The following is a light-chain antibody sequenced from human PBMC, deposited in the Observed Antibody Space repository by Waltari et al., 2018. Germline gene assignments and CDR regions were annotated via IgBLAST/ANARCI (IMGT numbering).Light chain of an antibody. CDR1: QSVLDTSNNRNY. V-gene: IGKV4-1*01. Sequence: DIVMTQSPESLAVSLGERATINCKSSQSVLDTSNNRNYLAWYQHKPGQPPRLLFYWASIREFGVPDRFRGSGSGADFTLTISSLQPEDFATYYCQQLNSYPLTFGGGPKVEIK. J-gene: IGKJ4*01. CDR2: WAS. CDR3: QQLNSYPLT.